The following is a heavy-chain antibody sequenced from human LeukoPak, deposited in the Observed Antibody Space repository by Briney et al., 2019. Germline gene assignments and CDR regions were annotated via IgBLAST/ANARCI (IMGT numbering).Heavy chain of an antibody. CDR2: ISSSGSTI. Sequence: LSLTCAVYGGSFSGYYWSWIRQAPGKGLEWVSYISSSGSTIYYADSVKGRFTISRDNAKNSLYLQMNSLRAEDTAVYYCARVPYYFDYWGQGTLVTVSS. J-gene: IGHJ4*02. CDR1: GGSFSGYY. V-gene: IGHV3-11*04. CDR3: ARVPYYFDY.